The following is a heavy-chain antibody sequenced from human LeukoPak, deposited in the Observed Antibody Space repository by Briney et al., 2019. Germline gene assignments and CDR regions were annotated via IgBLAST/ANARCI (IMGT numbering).Heavy chain of an antibody. Sequence: ASVKVSCKVSGYTFTYYYIHWVRQAPGQGLEWMGWINPNSGGTNYAQKFQGRVTMTRDTSINTAYMELRRLRYDDTAMYFCARESFSGSGGLNWFAPWGQGTLVTVSA. D-gene: IGHD3-10*01. CDR3: ARESFSGSGGLNWFAP. CDR1: GYTFTYYY. CDR2: INPNSGGT. V-gene: IGHV1-2*02. J-gene: IGHJ5*02.